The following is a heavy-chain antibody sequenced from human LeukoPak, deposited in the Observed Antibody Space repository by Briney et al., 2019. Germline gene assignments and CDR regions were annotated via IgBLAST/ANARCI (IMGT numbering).Heavy chain of an antibody. D-gene: IGHD3-16*01. V-gene: IGHV4-39*07. J-gene: IGHJ5*02. Sequence: KPSETLSLTCTVSGGSISSSSYYWGWIRQPPGKGLEWIGSIYYSGSTYYNPSLRSRVTISVDTSKNQFSLKLSSVTAADTAVYYCARCGGSWYGNWFDPWGQGTLVTVSS. CDR2: IYYSGST. CDR1: GGSISSSSYY. CDR3: ARCGGSWYGNWFDP.